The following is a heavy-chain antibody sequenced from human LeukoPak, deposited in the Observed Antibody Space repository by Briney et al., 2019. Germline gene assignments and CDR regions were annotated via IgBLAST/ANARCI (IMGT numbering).Heavy chain of an antibody. CDR2: INHSGST. V-gene: IGHV4-34*01. J-gene: IGHJ4*02. D-gene: IGHD6-13*01. CDR1: GGSFSGYY. Sequence: SETPSLTCAVYGGSFSGYYWSWIRQPPGKGLEWIGEINHSGSTNYNPSLKSRVTISVDTSKNQFSLKLSSVTAADTAVYYCARRTALDIAAAGRPLDYWGQGTLVTVSS. CDR3: ARRTALDIAAAGRPLDY.